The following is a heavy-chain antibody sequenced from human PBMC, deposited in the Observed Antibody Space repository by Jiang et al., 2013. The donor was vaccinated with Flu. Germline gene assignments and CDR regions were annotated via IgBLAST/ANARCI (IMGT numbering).Heavy chain of an antibody. CDR2: VIPMIGIT. Sequence: GAEVKKPGSSVKVSCKASGDTFSSHSISWVRQAPGQGLKWVGRVIPMIGITTYTENLQGRVTITADKSTSTAHLELNNLTSEDTAVYYCARGGNGGYPGYFDLLGPGNPGSPSPQ. D-gene: IGHD3-22*01. V-gene: IGHV1-69*02. CDR3: ARGGNGGYPGYFDL. J-gene: IGHJ4*02. CDR1: GDTFSSHS.